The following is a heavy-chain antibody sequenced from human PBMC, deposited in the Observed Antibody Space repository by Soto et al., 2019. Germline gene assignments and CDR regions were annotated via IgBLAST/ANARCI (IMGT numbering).Heavy chain of an antibody. Sequence: SETLFLTCTVSGGSISTYYWSWVRQPPGKGLDWIGYISYSGSTNYNPSLKSRVTISVDTSKSQFSLKLSSVTAADTAVYYCARDRLGGLRSGAYYYYGLDVWGQGTTVTVSS. CDR3: ARDRLGGLRSGAYYYYGLDV. J-gene: IGHJ6*02. CDR1: GGSISTYY. D-gene: IGHD3-3*01. CDR2: ISYSGST. V-gene: IGHV4-59*01.